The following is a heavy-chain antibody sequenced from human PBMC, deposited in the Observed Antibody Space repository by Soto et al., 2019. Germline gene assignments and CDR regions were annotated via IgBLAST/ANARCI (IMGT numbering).Heavy chain of an antibody. CDR2: INPNSGGT. D-gene: IGHD6-19*01. V-gene: IGHV1-2*04. Sequence: QVQLVQSGAEVKKPGASVKVSCKASGYTFTGYYMHWVRQAPGQGLEWMGWINPNSGGTNYAQKFQGWVTMTRDTCISTAYMELSRLRSDDTAVYYCARVRQWLVIVDAFDIWGQGTMVTVSS. CDR1: GYTFTGYY. CDR3: ARVRQWLVIVDAFDI. J-gene: IGHJ3*02.